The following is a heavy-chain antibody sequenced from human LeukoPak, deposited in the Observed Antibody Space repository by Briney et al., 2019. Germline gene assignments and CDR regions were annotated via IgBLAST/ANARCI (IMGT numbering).Heavy chain of an antibody. J-gene: IGHJ4*02. Sequence: ASVKVSCKASGYTFTSYYMHWVRQAPGQGLEWMGIINPSADSTSYAQKFQGRVTMTRDTSTSTVYMELSSLRSEDTAVYYCARGDYYDSSGYSHTDYWGQGTLVTVSS. D-gene: IGHD3-22*01. CDR1: GYTFTSYY. CDR3: ARGDYYDSSGYSHTDY. V-gene: IGHV1-46*01. CDR2: INPSADST.